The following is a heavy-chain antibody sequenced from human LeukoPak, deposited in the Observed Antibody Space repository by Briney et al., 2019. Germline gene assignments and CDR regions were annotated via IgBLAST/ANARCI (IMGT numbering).Heavy chain of an antibody. CDR2: ISSSSRYI. J-gene: IGHJ4*02. Sequence: GGSLRLSCAASGFTFSSYSMNWVRQAPGEGLEWVSFISSSSRYIYYADSVKGRFTISRDNAKNSLYLQMNSLRAEDTAVYYCARDNGWGRYYFDSWGQGTLATVSS. CDR3: ARDNGWGRYYFDS. CDR1: GFTFSSYS. D-gene: IGHD6-19*01. V-gene: IGHV3-21*01.